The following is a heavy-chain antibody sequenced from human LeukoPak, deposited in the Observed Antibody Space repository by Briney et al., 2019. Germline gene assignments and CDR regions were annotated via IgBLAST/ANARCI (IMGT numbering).Heavy chain of an antibody. CDR3: AKDHRDIVVVLAAAN. CDR2: ISGGGGST. CDR1: GFTFANYA. V-gene: IGHV3-23*01. D-gene: IGHD2-15*01. Sequence: PGGSLRLSCAASGFTFANYAMGWVRQAPGQGLEWVSGISGGGGSTYYADSVKGRFTISRDNSKNTLFLQMNSLRAEDTAVYYCAKDHRDIVVVLAAANWGQGTLVSVSS. J-gene: IGHJ4*02.